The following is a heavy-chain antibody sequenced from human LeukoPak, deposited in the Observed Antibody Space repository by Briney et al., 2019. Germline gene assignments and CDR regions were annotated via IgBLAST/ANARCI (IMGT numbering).Heavy chain of an antibody. CDR1: GFTFSSYS. D-gene: IGHD1-26*01. J-gene: IGHJ4*02. Sequence: GGSLRLSCAASGFTFSSYSMNWVRQAPGKGLVWVSRINSDGSSISYADSVKGRFTISRDNAKNTLYLQMNSLRAEDTAVYYCGGGGYLLDYWGQGTLVTVSS. V-gene: IGHV3-74*01. CDR3: GGGGYLLDY. CDR2: INSDGSSI.